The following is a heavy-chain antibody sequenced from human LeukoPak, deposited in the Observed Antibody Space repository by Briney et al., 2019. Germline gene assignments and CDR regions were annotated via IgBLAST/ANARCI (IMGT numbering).Heavy chain of an antibody. V-gene: IGHV1-2*02. CDR3: VRVGSYGDYSLDFDY. D-gene: IGHD4-17*01. J-gene: IGHJ4*02. CDR2: INPNSGGT. CDR1: GYTFTGYY. Sequence: ASVKVSCKASGYTFTGYYMHWVRQAPGQGLEWMGWINPNSGGTNYAQKFQGRVTMTRDTSISTAYMELSRLRSDDTAVYYCVRVGSYGDYSLDFDYWGQGTLVTVSS.